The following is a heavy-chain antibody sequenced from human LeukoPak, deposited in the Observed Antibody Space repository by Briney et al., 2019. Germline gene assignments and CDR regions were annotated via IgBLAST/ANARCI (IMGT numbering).Heavy chain of an antibody. CDR3: AREPPYDSSGYYGDY. Sequence: GGPQRLSCAASRFTFSSYSMNGVRQAPGEGLEWVSYISSSSSTIYYADSVKGRFTISRDNAKNSLYLQMNSLRAEDTAVYYCAREPPYDSSGYYGDYWGQGTLVTVSS. D-gene: IGHD3-22*01. CDR1: RFTFSSYS. V-gene: IGHV3-48*01. J-gene: IGHJ4*02. CDR2: ISSSSSTI.